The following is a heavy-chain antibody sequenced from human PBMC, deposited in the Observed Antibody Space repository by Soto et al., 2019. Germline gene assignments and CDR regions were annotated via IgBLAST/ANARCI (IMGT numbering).Heavy chain of an antibody. CDR1: GFTFGSYW. Sequence: PGGSLRLSCAASGFTFGSYWMNWVRQAPGKGLVRVSRIDSDGSSTTYADSVKGRFTTSRDNAKNTLYLQMSSLRAEDTAVYYCARDSSYGIDYWGQGTMVTVYS. CDR2: IDSDGSST. V-gene: IGHV3-74*01. J-gene: IGHJ4*01. CDR3: ARDSSYGIDY. D-gene: IGHD6-13*01.